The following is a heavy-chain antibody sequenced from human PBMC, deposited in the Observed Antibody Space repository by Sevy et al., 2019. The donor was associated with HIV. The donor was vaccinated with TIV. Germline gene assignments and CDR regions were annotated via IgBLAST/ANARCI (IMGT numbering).Heavy chain of an antibody. CDR2: IYWDDDK. CDR3: ALSQYYYDTSADSNGYFDY. J-gene: IGHJ4*02. D-gene: IGHD3-22*01. Sequence: SSPTLVNPTQTLTLTCTFSGFSLSTSGVGVGWIRQPPGKALEWLAIIYWDDDKRYSPSLKSRLTITKDTSKNQVVRTMTNMDPVDTATYHCALSQYYYDTSADSNGYFDYWGQGTKVTVSS. V-gene: IGHV2-5*02. CDR1: GFSLSTSGVG.